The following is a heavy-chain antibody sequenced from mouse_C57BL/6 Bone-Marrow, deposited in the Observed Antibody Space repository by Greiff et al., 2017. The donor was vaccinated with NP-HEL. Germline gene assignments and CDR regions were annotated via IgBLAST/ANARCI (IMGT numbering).Heavy chain of an antibody. Sequence: VQLQQSGPELVKPGASVKISCKASGYTFTDYYINWVKQRPGQGLEWIGWIFPGSGSTYYNEKFKGKATLTVDKSSSTAYMLLSSLTSEDSAVYFCGAMGDTTVVATDFDYWGQGTTLTVSS. CDR2: IFPGSGST. D-gene: IGHD1-1*01. J-gene: IGHJ2*01. CDR1: GYTFTDYY. CDR3: GAMGDTTVVATDFDY. V-gene: IGHV1-75*01.